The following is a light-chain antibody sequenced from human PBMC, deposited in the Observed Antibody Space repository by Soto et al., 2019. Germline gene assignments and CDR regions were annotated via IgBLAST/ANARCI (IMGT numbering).Light chain of an antibody. CDR3: KLYNAYCT. CDR2: YAF. Sequence: DFQMTQSPSTLSACVGDRVTITCRSSQNIRSRLAWIQQKPGKAPKLLIYYAFSLVSGVPHRFSSSRSGTGFTLTSSIVQTDYFSTYHCKLYNAYCTFGQRTKVE. V-gene: IGKV1-5*01. CDR1: QNIRSR. J-gene: IGKJ1*01.